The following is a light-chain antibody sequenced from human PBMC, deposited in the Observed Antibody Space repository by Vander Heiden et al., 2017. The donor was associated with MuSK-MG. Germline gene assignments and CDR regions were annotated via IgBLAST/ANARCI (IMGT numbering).Light chain of an antibody. Sequence: DIQMTQSPSSLSASVGDRVTITCRASQSISSYLNWYQQKPGKAPKLLIYAASSLQSGVPSRFSGSGSGTDFTLTSSSLQPEDFATYYCQQSYSTWWTFGQGTKVEIK. CDR3: QQSYSTWWT. V-gene: IGKV1-39*01. CDR2: AAS. J-gene: IGKJ1*01. CDR1: QSISSY.